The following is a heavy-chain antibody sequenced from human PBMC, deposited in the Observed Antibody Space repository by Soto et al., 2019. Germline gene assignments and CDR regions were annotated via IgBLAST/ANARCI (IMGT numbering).Heavy chain of an antibody. J-gene: IGHJ5*02. Sequence: PSDTLSLTCTVSVVSISSGDYYCSWMRQPPGKGLEWIGYIYYSGSTYYSPSLKSRVTISVGTSKNQFSLKLSSVTAADTAVYYCARVLGDYYDSSGYPPNWFDPWGQGTLVTVSS. CDR3: ARVLGDYYDSSGYPPNWFDP. CDR1: VVSISSGDYY. D-gene: IGHD3-22*01. CDR2: IYYSGST. V-gene: IGHV4-30-4*02.